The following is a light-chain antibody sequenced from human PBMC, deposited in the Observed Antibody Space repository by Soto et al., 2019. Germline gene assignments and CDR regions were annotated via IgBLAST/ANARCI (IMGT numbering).Light chain of an antibody. CDR1: SNNVGAYNY. CDR3: SAYTRSNTYV. CDR2: EVR. J-gene: IGLJ1*01. V-gene: IGLV2-14*01. Sequence: QSALTQPASVSGSPAQSITISCTGTSNNVGAYNYVSWYQQHPGKAPKLMIYEVRDRPSGISNRFSGSKSGNTASLTISGLQVEDEADYYCSAYTRSNTYVFGSGTKVTVL.